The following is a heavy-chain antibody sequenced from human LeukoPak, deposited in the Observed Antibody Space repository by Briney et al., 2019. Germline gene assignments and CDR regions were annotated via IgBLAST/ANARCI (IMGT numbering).Heavy chain of an antibody. V-gene: IGHV3-48*03. Sequence: GGSLRLSCTAPGFTFGDYSMNWVRQAPGKGLEWISYISSSSTTIHYADSVKGRFTISRDNAENSLYLQMSSLRVEDTAVYYCARDGTPIYNSGWVYMDVWGRGTTVTISS. J-gene: IGHJ6*03. CDR3: ARDGTPIYNSGWVYMDV. D-gene: IGHD6-25*01. CDR1: GFTFGDYS. CDR2: ISSSSTTI.